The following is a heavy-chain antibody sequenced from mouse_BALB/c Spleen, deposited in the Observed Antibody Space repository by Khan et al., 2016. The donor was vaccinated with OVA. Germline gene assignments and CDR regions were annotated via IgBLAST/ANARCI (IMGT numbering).Heavy chain of an antibody. CDR3: AKDPPYYGMDY. CDR2: IWGGGSK. CDR1: GFSLTDYA. Sequence: QVQLKESGPGLVAPPQSLSITCTVSGFSLTDYAVSWIRQPPGKGLEWLGVIWGGGSKYYNSVLKSRLSISKDNSKSQVFLKMNSLQTDDTAMYYCAKDPPYYGMDYWGQGTSVTVSS. J-gene: IGHJ4*01. V-gene: IGHV2-6-5*01.